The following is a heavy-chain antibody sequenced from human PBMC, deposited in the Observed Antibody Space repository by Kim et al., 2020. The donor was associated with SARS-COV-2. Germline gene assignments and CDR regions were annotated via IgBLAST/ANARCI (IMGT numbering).Heavy chain of an antibody. V-gene: IGHV3-64D*06. J-gene: IGHJ5*02. CDR1: GFTFSSYA. D-gene: IGHD1-7*01. Sequence: GGSLRLSCSASGFTFSSYAMHWVRQAPGKGLEYVSAISSNGGSTYYADSVKGRFTISRDNSKNTLYLQMSSLRAEDMAVYYCVKAMDWNYCFDPWGQGTLVTVSS. CDR3: VKAMDWNYCFDP. CDR2: ISSNGGST.